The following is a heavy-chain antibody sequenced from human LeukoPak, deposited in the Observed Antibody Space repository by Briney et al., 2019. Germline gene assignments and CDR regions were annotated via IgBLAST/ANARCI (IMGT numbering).Heavy chain of an antibody. J-gene: IGHJ4*02. Sequence: GESLKISCKGSGYNFTSYWIGWVRQMPGKGLEWMGIIYPGDSDTRYSPSFQGQVTISADKSISTAYLQWSSLKASDTAMYYCASPSSSYYYGVDYWGQGTLVTVSS. CDR2: IYPGDSDT. V-gene: IGHV5-51*01. CDR1: GYNFTSYW. CDR3: ASPSSSYYYGVDY. D-gene: IGHD3-22*01.